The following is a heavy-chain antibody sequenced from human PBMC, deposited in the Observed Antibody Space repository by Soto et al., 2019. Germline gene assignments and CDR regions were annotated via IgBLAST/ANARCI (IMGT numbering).Heavy chain of an antibody. J-gene: IGHJ6*02. V-gene: IGHV1-46*01. CDR1: GYTFTSYY. Sequence: QVQLVQSGAEVKKPGASVKVSCKASGYTFTSYYMHWVRQAPGQGLEWMGIINPSGGSTSYAQKFQGRVTMTRDTSTSTVYMELSSLRSEDTAVYYCASASGSKLYNYYYGMDVWGQGTTVTVSS. CDR3: ASASGSKLYNYYYGMDV. CDR2: INPSGGST. D-gene: IGHD3-3*01.